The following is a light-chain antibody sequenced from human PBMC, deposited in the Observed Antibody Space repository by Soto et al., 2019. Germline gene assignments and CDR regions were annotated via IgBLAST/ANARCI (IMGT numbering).Light chain of an antibody. V-gene: IGKV1-39*01. CDR3: QQSYSTPPWT. J-gene: IGKJ1*01. Sequence: IQLTQSPSSLSASVGDRVTITCRASQSISRSLNWYQQKPGKAPKLLVYAASSLQSGVPSRFSGSGSGTDFTLTISSLQPEDCATYYCQQSYSTPPWTFGQGTKVDIK. CDR1: QSISRS. CDR2: AAS.